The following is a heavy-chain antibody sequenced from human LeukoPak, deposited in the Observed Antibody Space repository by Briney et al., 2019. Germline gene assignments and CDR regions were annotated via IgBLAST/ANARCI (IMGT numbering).Heavy chain of an antibody. V-gene: IGHV3-21*01. CDR1: GFTFSSYS. Sequence: KTGGSLRLSCAASGFTFSSYSMNWVRQAPGKGLEWVSSISSSSYIYYADSVKGRFTISRDNAKNSLYLQMNSLRAEDTAVYYCARESSYYYDSSGPGFIDIWGQGTMVTVSS. CDR3: ARESSYYYDSSGPGFIDI. CDR2: ISSSSYI. D-gene: IGHD3-22*01. J-gene: IGHJ3*02.